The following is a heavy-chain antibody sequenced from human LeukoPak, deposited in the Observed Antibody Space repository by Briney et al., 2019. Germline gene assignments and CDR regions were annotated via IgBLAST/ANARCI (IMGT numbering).Heavy chain of an antibody. CDR3: ATADWFSFDF. V-gene: IGHV3-7*04. CDR1: GFTFSSYW. CDR2: IKNDGSEK. D-gene: IGHD3-9*01. Sequence: GGSLRFSCAASGFTFSSYWMSWVRQAPGKGLEWVATIKNDGSEKSYVDSVKGRFTISRDNAKNSLFLQMSGLRAEDTAVYFCATADWFSFDFWGQGTLVTVSS. J-gene: IGHJ4*02.